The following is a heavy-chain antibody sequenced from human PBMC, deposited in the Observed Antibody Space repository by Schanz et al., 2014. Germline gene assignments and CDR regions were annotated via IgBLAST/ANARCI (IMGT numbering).Heavy chain of an antibody. Sequence: QVQLVESGGGVVQPGRSLRLSCAAYGFTFSTYAMSWIRQAPGKGLEWVSDISSGSSYANYADSVKGRFTISRDNAKNSLYLQMNSLRAEDTAVYYCAREQIMAAAGLVDYWGHGTLVTVSS. CDR2: ISSGSSYA. J-gene: IGHJ4*01. CDR1: GFTFSTYA. V-gene: IGHV3-11*05. CDR3: AREQIMAAAGLVDY. D-gene: IGHD6-13*01.